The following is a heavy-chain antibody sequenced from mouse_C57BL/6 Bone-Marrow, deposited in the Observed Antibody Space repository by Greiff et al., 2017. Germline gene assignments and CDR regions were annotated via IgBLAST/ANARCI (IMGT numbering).Heavy chain of an antibody. D-gene: IGHD1-1*01. CDR3: ARSPSITTVVAYYFDY. CDR2: INPNYGTT. V-gene: IGHV1-39*01. Sequence: VQLQQSGPELVKPGASVKISCKASGYSFTDYNMNWVKQSDGTSLEWIGVINPNYGTTSYNQKFKGKATLTVDQSSSTAYMQLNSLKSEDSAVYYCARSPSITTVVAYYFDYWGQGTTLTGSS. CDR1: GYSFTDYN. J-gene: IGHJ2*01.